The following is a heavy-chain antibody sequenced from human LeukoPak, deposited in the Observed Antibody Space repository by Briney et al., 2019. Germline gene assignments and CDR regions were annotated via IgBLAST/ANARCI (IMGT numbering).Heavy chain of an antibody. D-gene: IGHD3-9*01. CDR1: GFTFDDYA. V-gene: IGHV3-9*01. J-gene: IGHJ5*02. Sequence: PGGSLRLSCAASGFTFDDYAMHWVRQAPGKGLEWVSGISWNSGSIGYADSVKGRFTISRDNAKNSLYLQMNSLRAEDTALYYCAKARYFDWFKGFDPWGQGTLVTVSS. CDR2: ISWNSGSI. CDR3: AKARYFDWFKGFDP.